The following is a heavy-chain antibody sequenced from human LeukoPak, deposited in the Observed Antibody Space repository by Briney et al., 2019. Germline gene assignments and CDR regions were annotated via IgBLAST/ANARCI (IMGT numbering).Heavy chain of an antibody. Sequence: PGGSLRLSCAASGFTFSDYCMSWIRQAPGKGLEWVSYISSSGSTIYYADSVKGRFTISRDNAKNSLYLQMNSLRAEDTAVYYCARAYSSSSAIDYWGQGTLVTVSS. V-gene: IGHV3-11*04. CDR1: GFTFSDYC. CDR2: ISSSGSTI. D-gene: IGHD6-6*01. J-gene: IGHJ4*02. CDR3: ARAYSSSSAIDY.